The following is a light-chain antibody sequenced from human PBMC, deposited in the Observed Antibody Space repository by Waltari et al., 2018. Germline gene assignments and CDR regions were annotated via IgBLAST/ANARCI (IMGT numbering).Light chain of an antibody. CDR3: ASWDDSLNGHWV. Sequence: QSVLTQPPSASGTPGQRVTISCSGSASNIGGNLVNWYQQLPGKAPKLLLYRSDQRPSGVPDRFSGSKTGTSASLAISGLQSDDEADYFCASWDDSLNGHWVFGGGTKVTVL. V-gene: IGLV1-44*01. CDR2: RSD. CDR1: ASNIGGNL. J-gene: IGLJ3*02.